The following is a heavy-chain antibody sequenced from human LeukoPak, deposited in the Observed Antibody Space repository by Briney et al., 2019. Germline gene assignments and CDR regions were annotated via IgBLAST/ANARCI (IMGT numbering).Heavy chain of an antibody. CDR3: AGDSSSSQYYFEY. CDR1: GGSISSSIYY. D-gene: IGHD6-13*01. CDR2: IYYSGSN. V-gene: IGHV4-39*02. J-gene: IGHJ4*02. Sequence: PSETLSLTCAVSGGSISSSIYYWGCIRQPPGQGLVWIGSIYYSGSNYYNPSLKSRVTISVDTSKNQFSLKLSSVTAADTAVYYCAGDSSSSQYYFEYWGQGTLVTVSS.